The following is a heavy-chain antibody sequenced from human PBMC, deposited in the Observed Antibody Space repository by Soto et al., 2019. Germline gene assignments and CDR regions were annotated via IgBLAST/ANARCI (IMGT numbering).Heavy chain of an antibody. Sequence: GSLRISCAASGFTFSSYAMHWVRQAPGKGLEWVAVIPYDGSNKYYADSVKGRFTISRDNSKNTLYLQMNSLRAEDTAVYYCAKARFIEDTAMNPFDYWGQGTLVTVS. CDR3: AKARFIEDTAMNPFDY. D-gene: IGHD5-18*01. V-gene: IGHV3-30*04. J-gene: IGHJ4*02. CDR1: GFTFSSYA. CDR2: IPYDGSNK.